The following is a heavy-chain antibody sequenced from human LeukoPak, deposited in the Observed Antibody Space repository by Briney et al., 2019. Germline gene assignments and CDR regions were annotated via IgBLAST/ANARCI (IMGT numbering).Heavy chain of an antibody. CDR1: GFTFSSYA. D-gene: IGHD2-15*01. V-gene: IGHV3-23*01. CDR3: AREGRGGSCYDY. CDR2: ISGSGGST. J-gene: IGHJ4*02. Sequence: GGSLRLSCAASGFTFSSYAMSWVRQAPGKGLEWVSAISGSGGSTYYADSVKGRFTISRDNAKNSLYLQMNSLRAEDTAVYYCAREGRGGSCYDYWGQGTLVTVSS.